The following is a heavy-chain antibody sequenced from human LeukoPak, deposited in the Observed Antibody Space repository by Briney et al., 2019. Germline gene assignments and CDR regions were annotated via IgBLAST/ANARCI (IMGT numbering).Heavy chain of an antibody. V-gene: IGHV4-59*01. CDR3: ASGYCGGACQLRGVDM. J-gene: IGHJ3*02. D-gene: IGHD2-21*02. CDR2: THYSGAT. Sequence: SETLSLTCTVSGGSISSYYWSWLRQSPGKGLEYIGYTHYSGATNYNPSLKSRVTISLDTSGNQFSLKLSSVTAADTAVYYCASGYCGGACQLRGVDMWGQGTMVTVSS. CDR1: GGSISSYY.